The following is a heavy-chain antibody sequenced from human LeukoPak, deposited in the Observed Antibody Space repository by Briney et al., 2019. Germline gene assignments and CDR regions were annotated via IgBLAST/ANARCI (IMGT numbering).Heavy chain of an antibody. CDR1: GYTFTSYG. J-gene: IGHJ4*02. D-gene: IGHD2-2*01. CDR3: ARDLGGVVPTAMYTDY. V-gene: IGHV1-18*01. Sequence: ASVKVSCKASGYTFTSYGVSWVRQAPGQGLEWMGWISGYNGNTNYAQKLHGRVTMTTDTSTSTAYMELRSLRSDDTAVYYCARDLGGVVPTAMYTDYWGQGTLVTVSS. CDR2: ISGYNGNT.